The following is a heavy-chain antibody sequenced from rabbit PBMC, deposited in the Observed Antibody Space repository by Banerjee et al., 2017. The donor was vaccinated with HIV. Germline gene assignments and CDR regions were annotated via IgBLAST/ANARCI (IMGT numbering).Heavy chain of an antibody. J-gene: IGHJ4*01. CDR1: GFSFSRSYW. CDR2: IYTGSSGST. Sequence: QEQLEESGGDLVKTGASLTLTCTASGFSFSRSYWICWVRQAPGKGLEWIACIYTGSSGSTDYANWAKGRFTISETSSTTVTLQMTSLTAADTATYFCARSVAGADWSYDLWGPCTLVT. CDR3: ARSVAGADWSYDL. V-gene: IGHV1S45*01. D-gene: IGHD4-2*01.